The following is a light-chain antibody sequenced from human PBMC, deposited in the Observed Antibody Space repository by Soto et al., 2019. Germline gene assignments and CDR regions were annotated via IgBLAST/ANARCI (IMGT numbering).Light chain of an antibody. CDR1: QTISSW. Sequence: IHMTQSPSALPASVGNRDTITCRASQTISSWLAWYQQKLGKAPKLLIYKASTLKSGVPSRFSGSGYGTEFTLTISSLQTDDFATYYCQHYNSYSEAFGQGTKVDIK. CDR2: KAS. CDR3: QHYNSYSEA. V-gene: IGKV1-5*03. J-gene: IGKJ1*01.